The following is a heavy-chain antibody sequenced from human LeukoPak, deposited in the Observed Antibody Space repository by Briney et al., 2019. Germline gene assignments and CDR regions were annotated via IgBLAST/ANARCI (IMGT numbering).Heavy chain of an antibody. CDR1: GGSFSGYY. J-gene: IGHJ4*02. CDR3: ASGGYCSGTSCYTLTDY. Sequence: SETLSLTCAVYGGSFSGYYWSWIRHPPGKGLDRIGEINHSGSTNYNPSLKSRVTISLDTSKNQFSLTLSSVTAADTAVYYCASGGYCSGTSCYTLTDYWGQGTLVTVSS. D-gene: IGHD2-2*02. V-gene: IGHV4-34*01. CDR2: INHSGST.